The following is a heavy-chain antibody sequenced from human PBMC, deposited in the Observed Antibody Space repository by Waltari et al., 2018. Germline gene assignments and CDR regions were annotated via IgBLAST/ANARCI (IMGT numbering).Heavy chain of an antibody. D-gene: IGHD3-10*01. CDR3: ARARRGVPFDY. J-gene: IGHJ4*02. CDR1: GFTVSSNY. V-gene: IGHV3-53*02. CDR2: IYSGGST. Sequence: EVQLVETGGGLIQPGGSLSLSCAASGFTVSSNYMSWVRQAPGKGLEWVSVIYSGGSTYYADSVKGRFTISRDNSKNTLYLQMNSLRAEDTAVYYCARARRGVPFDYWGQGTLVTDSS.